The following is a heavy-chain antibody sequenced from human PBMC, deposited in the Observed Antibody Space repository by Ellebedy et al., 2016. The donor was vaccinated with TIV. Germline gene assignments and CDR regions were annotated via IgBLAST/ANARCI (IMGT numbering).Heavy chain of an antibody. Sequence: ASVKVSCKASGYTFTSYGIHWVRQAPGQALQWMGWISTYNGNTDYSQRFQGRVTMTTDTSTSTAYMELRSLRSDDTAIFYCAREIGPAAGTDFWGQGTLITVSS. CDR3: AREIGPAAGTDF. J-gene: IGHJ4*02. CDR1: GYTFTSYG. V-gene: IGHV1-18*04. CDR2: ISTYNGNT. D-gene: IGHD6-13*01.